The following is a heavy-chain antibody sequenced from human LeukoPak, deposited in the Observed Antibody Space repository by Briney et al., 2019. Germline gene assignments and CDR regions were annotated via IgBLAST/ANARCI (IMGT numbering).Heavy chain of an antibody. D-gene: IGHD1-14*01. J-gene: IGHJ4*02. CDR1: GFTFDVYA. CDR3: VKDAEGGTGLFDF. V-gene: IGHV3-9*03. CDR2: ISWNSGSI. Sequence: GGSLRLSCAASGFTFDVYAMHWVRRAPRKGLEWVSGISWNSGSIGYADSVKGRFTITRDNAKNSVYLQMNSLRDEDMALYYCVKDAEGGTGLFDFWGQGALVTVSS.